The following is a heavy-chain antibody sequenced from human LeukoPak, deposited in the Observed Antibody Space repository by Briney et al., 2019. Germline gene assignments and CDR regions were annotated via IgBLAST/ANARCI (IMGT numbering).Heavy chain of an antibody. CDR2: IFSSGPT. CDR1: GLNVSNNY. J-gene: IGHJ4*02. Sequence: PGGAVRLSCAASGLNVSNNYMNWVRQAARKGLEWVSGIFSSGPTYYADSVKGRFSISRDTSKNALYLQMNSLRAEDTAGYYCAISGLGFGEFRRLDYWGQGTLVTVSS. CDR3: AISGLGFGEFRRLDY. V-gene: IGHV3-53*01. D-gene: IGHD3-10*01.